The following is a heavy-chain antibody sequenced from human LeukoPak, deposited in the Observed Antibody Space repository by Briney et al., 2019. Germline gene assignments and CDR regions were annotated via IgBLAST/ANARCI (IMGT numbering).Heavy chain of an antibody. J-gene: IGHJ4*02. Sequence: ASVKVSCKASGYTFTGYYMHWVRQAPGQGLEWMGWINPNSGGTNYAQKFQGRVTMTRDTSISTAYMELSRLRSDDTAVYYCAIDPPRRPRYDSSGYPDYWGQGTLVTVSS. CDR1: GYTFTGYY. CDR3: AIDPPRRPRYDSSGYPDY. D-gene: IGHD3-22*01. V-gene: IGHV1-2*02. CDR2: INPNSGGT.